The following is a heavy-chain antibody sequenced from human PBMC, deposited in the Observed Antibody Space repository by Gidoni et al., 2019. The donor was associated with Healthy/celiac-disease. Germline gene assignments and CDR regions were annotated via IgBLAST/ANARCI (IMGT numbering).Heavy chain of an antibody. CDR3: AKDGVRLRWEDAFDI. V-gene: IGHV3-23*01. D-gene: IGHD4-17*01. J-gene: IGHJ3*02. CDR1: GFTFSRYA. CDR2: ISGSGGST. Sequence: EVQLLESGGGLVQPGGSLRLSCAASGFTFSRYAMSWVRQAPGKGLEWVSAISGSGGSTYYEDSVKGRFTISRDNSKNTRYLQMNSLRAEDTAVYYCAKDGVRLRWEDAFDIWGQGTMVTVSS.